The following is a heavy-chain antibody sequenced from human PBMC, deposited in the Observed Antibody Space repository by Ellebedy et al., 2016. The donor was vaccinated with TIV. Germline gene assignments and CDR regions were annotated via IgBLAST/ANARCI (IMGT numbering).Heavy chain of an antibody. Sequence: GGSLRLSCAASGFTFSRCTMSWVRQAPGKGLEWVSAISGGSGNTYYADSVKGRFTISRDNSKNTLFLQMNSLRAEDTAVYYCAKVSRDGYNWAFDYWGQGTLVTVSS. CDR3: AKVSRDGYNWAFDY. CDR1: GFTFSRCT. J-gene: IGHJ4*02. V-gene: IGHV3-23*01. D-gene: IGHD5-24*01. CDR2: ISGGSGNT.